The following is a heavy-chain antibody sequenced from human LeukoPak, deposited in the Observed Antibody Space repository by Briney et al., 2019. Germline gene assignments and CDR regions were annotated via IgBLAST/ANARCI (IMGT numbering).Heavy chain of an antibody. CDR2: INAGNGNT. Sequence: VASVKVSCKASGYTFTSYDINWVRQATGQGLEWMGWINAGNGNTKYSQKFQGRVTITRDTSASTAYMELSSLRSEDTAVYYCARGYSYGFSVLGYWGQGTLVTVSS. CDR3: ARGYSYGFSVLGY. V-gene: IGHV1-3*01. J-gene: IGHJ4*02. D-gene: IGHD5-18*01. CDR1: GYTFTSYD.